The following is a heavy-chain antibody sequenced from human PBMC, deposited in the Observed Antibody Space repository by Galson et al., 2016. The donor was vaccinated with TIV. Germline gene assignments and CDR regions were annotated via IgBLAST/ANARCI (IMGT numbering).Heavy chain of an antibody. CDR3: AREMSEWHDSSGLHILFDY. V-gene: IGHV1-18*01. D-gene: IGHD3-22*01. CDR2: ISGYNGNT. CDR1: DSSFTTYG. J-gene: IGHJ4*02. Sequence: QSGAEVTRPGASVKVSCKASDSSFTTYGFGWVRQAPGQGLEWMGWISGYNGNTNYAQKFQGRVTMTTDTSTSTAYMELRSLRSYDTAVYYCAREMSEWHDSSGLHILFDYWGQGTLVTVSS.